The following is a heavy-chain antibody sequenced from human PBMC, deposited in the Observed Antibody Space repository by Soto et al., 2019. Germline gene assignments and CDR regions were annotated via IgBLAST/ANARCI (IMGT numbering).Heavy chain of an antibody. CDR1: LFTFRSYW. D-gene: IGHD6-6*01. CDR3: ARVNIAAHDYYYGMDV. CDR2: IKQDGSEK. J-gene: IGHJ6*02. V-gene: IGHV3-7*03. Sequence: RLSCAHPLFTFRSYWMSLVLQDQGKGLEWVANIKQDGSEKYYVDSVKGRFTISRDNAKNSLYLQMNSRRAEDTAVYYCARVNIAAHDYYYGMDVWGQGTPVTVSS.